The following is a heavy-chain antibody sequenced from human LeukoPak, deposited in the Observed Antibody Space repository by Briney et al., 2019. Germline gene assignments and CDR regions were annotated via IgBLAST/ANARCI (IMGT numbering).Heavy chain of an antibody. CDR2: INPNSGGT. Sequence: ASVKASCKASGYTFTGYYMHWVRQAPGQGLEWMGWINPNSGGTNYAQKFQGRVTMTRDTSISTACMELSRMRSDDTAVYYCARTANPATVTTDAFDIWGQGTMVTVSS. J-gene: IGHJ3*02. CDR1: GYTFTGYY. CDR3: ARTANPATVTTDAFDI. D-gene: IGHD4-17*01. V-gene: IGHV1-2*02.